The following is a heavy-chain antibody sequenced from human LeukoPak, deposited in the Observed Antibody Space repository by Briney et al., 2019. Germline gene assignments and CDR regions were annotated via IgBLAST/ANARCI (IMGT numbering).Heavy chain of an antibody. J-gene: IGHJ4*02. Sequence: GGSLRLSCAASGFTFNDYYMSWIRQAPGKGLEWLSYISSSSNMIFYAESVKGRFTISRDNAKNSLYLQMNSLRAEDTAIYYCATASGGWYRYYFDSWGQGTLVTVSS. CDR2: ISSSSNMI. CDR1: GFTFNDYY. D-gene: IGHD6-13*01. V-gene: IGHV3-11*04. CDR3: ATASGGWYRYYFDS.